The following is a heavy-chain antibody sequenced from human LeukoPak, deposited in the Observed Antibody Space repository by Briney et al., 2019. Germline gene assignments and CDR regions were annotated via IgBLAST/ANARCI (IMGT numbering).Heavy chain of an antibody. V-gene: IGHV3-23*01. D-gene: IGHD3-3*01. Sequence: GGSLRLFCAASGFTFSSYAMSWVRQAPGKGLERVSAISGSGGSTYYADSVKGRFTISRDNSKNTLYLQMNSLRAEDTAVYYCAKLAHYDFWSGYSDYWGQGTLVTVSS. J-gene: IGHJ4*02. CDR3: AKLAHYDFWSGYSDY. CDR2: ISGSGGST. CDR1: GFTFSSYA.